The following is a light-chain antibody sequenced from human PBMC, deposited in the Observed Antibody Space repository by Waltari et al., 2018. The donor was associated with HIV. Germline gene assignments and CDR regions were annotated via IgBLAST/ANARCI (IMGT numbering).Light chain of an antibody. V-gene: IGLV2-11*01. Sequence: QSALTQPRSVSGSPGQSVTISCTGTSSDVGGYTFVSWYQHHPGKAPKLVISDVTKQPSGVPDRFSGSKSGNTASLTISGLQAEDEADYYCCSYSGSGTLYVFGTGTEVTVL. J-gene: IGLJ1*01. CDR1: SSDVGGYTF. CDR2: DVT. CDR3: CSYSGSGTLYV.